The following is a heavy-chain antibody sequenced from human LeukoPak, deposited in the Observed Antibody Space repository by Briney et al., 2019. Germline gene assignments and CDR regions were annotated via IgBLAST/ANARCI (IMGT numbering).Heavy chain of an antibody. V-gene: IGHV3-66*01. CDR2: TYSGGTT. CDR1: GLTFGDYW. J-gene: IGHJ4*02. D-gene: IGHD3-10*01. CDR3: ARAPYGSGSFYDY. Sequence: GGSLRLSCAASGLTFGDYWMSWVRQAPGKGLEWVSVTYSGGTTYYADSVKDRFTISRDNSKNTLCLQMNSLRVEDTAVYYCARAPYGSGSFYDYWGQGTLVTVSS.